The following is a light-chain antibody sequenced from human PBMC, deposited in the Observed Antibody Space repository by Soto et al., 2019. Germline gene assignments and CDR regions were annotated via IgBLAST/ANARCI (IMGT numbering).Light chain of an antibody. CDR2: GAS. V-gene: IGKV3-20*01. Sequence: EVVLTQSPGTLSLSPGERATLSCRASQSVSSSYLAWYQQEPGQAPRLLIYGASSRAAGIPDRFSGSGSGTDFSLTITRLEPEDFAVYYCQHMDTFGQGTKVEVK. CDR1: QSVSSSY. CDR3: QHMDT. J-gene: IGKJ1*01.